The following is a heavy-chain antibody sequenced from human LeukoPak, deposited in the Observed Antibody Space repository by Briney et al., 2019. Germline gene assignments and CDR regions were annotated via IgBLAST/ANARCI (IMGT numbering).Heavy chain of an antibody. Sequence: PSETLSLTCTVSGGSISSSSYYWGWIRQPPGKGLEWIGSIYHSGSTYYNPSLKSRVTISVDTSKNQFSLKLSSVTAADTAVYYCAREVYCSGGSCHINWFDPWGQGTLATVSS. V-gene: IGHV4-39*07. D-gene: IGHD2-15*01. CDR1: GGSISSSSYY. J-gene: IGHJ5*02. CDR3: AREVYCSGGSCHINWFDP. CDR2: IYHSGST.